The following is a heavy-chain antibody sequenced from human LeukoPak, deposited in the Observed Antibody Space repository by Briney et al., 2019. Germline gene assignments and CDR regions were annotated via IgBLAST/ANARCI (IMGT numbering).Heavy chain of an antibody. Sequence: GGTLRLSCAASGFTFSRYGMSWVRQAPGKGLEWVSAISGSGGRTYYADSVKGRFTISRDNSKNTLYLQMNSLRAEDTAVYNCAKGDFYGSGRDYYYYMDVWGKGTTVTISS. V-gene: IGHV3-23*01. CDR1: GFTFSRYG. J-gene: IGHJ6*03. D-gene: IGHD3-10*01. CDR3: AKGDFYGSGRDYYYYMDV. CDR2: ISGSGGRT.